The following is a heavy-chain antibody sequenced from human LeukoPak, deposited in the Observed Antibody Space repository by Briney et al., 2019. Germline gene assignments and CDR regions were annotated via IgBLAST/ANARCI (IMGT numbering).Heavy chain of an antibody. Sequence: GGSLRLSCAASGFTFDDYGMSWVRQAPGKGLEWVGRSRNKAASYTTEYAASVKGRFTISRDESKNSLYLQMNSLKTEDTAVYYCLVGTTKPFDYWGQGTLVTVSS. CDR2: SRNKAASYTT. CDR1: GFTFDDYG. D-gene: IGHD1-26*01. J-gene: IGHJ4*02. CDR3: LVGTTKPFDY. V-gene: IGHV3-72*01.